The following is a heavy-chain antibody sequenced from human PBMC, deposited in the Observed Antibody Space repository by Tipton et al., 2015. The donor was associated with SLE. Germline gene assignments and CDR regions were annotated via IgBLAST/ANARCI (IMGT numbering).Heavy chain of an antibody. CDR1: GYSISSGYY. Sequence: TLSLTCAVSGYSISSGYYWSWIRPHPGKGLEWIGYIYYSGSTNYNPSLKSRVTISVDTSKNQFSLKLSSVTAADTAVYYCARAAEYYYDGSGYPHDAFDIWGQGLMVTVSS. V-gene: IGHV4-31*11. CDR2: IYYSGST. D-gene: IGHD3-22*01. J-gene: IGHJ3*02. CDR3: ARAAEYYYDGSGYPHDAFDI.